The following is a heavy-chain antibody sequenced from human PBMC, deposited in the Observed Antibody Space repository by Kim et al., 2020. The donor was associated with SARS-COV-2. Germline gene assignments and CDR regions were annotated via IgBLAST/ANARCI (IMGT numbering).Heavy chain of an antibody. J-gene: IGHJ6*02. CDR1: GFTFSDYY. CDR2: ISSSSSYT. V-gene: IGHV3-11*03. CDR3: ARYLVWFGEFYYYYYGMDV. Sequence: GGSLRLSCAASGFTFSDYYMSWIRQAPGKGLEWVSYISSSSSYTNYADSVKGRFTISRDNAKNSLYLQMNSLRAEDTAVYYCARYLVWFGEFYYYYYGMDVWGQGTTVTVSS. D-gene: IGHD3-10*01.